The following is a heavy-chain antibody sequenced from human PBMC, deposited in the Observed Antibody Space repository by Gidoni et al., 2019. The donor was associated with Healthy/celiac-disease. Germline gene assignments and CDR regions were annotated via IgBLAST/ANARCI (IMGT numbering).Heavy chain of an antibody. CDR1: GFTFRSYA. D-gene: IGHD3-10*01. Sequence: QVQLVVSGGGVVQPGRSLRLSCAASGFTFRSYALHWVRQAPGKGLEWVAVISYDGSNKYYADSVKGRFTISRDNSKNTLYLQMNSLRAEDTAVYYCARESGGLLWFREPGGGMDVWGQGTTVTVSS. V-gene: IGHV3-30-3*01. CDR3: ARESGGLLWFREPGGGMDV. CDR2: ISYDGSNK. J-gene: IGHJ6*02.